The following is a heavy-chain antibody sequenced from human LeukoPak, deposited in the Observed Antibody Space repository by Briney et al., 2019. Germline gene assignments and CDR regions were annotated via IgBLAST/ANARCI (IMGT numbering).Heavy chain of an antibody. Sequence: NPGGSLRLSCAASGFTFSSYSMNWVRQAPGKGLEWVSSISSSSSYIYYADSVKGRFTISRDNAKNSLYLQMNSLRAEDTAVYYCARDGTYNRPEDIVVVVAATIDAFDIWGQGTMVTVSS. CDR2: ISSSSSYI. J-gene: IGHJ3*02. D-gene: IGHD2-15*01. CDR1: GFTFSSYS. V-gene: IGHV3-21*01. CDR3: ARDGTYNRPEDIVVVVAATIDAFDI.